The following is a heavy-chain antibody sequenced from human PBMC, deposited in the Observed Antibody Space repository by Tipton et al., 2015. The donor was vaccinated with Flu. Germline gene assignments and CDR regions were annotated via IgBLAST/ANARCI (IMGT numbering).Heavy chain of an antibody. Sequence: LRLSCTVSGGSVRSGSYSWSWIRQPPGKGLEWIGYVYYSGTAKYNPSLTGRVTISVDTSENNFSLKLTAVTAADTAVYYCARAGAHGYTLVQDSWGQGALVTVSS. D-gene: IGHD5-24*01. CDR2: VYYSGTA. CDR1: GGSVRSGSYS. V-gene: IGHV4-61*03. J-gene: IGHJ4*02. CDR3: ARAGAHGYTLVQDS.